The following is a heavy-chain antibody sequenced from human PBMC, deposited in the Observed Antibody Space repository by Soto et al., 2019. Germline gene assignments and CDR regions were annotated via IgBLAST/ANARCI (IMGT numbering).Heavy chain of an antibody. CDR1: GFTFDDYA. D-gene: IGHD3-10*01. Sequence: EAQLVESGGGLVQPGRSLRLSCVASGFTFDDYAIHWVRQAPGKGLEWGSGISWNGAATGYADSVKGRFTISRDNAKTSLYLQMSSLRTEDTAIYYCANLPLYGSGFDCWGQGTLVTVSS. CDR2: ISWNGAAT. V-gene: IGHV3-9*01. J-gene: IGHJ4*02. CDR3: ANLPLYGSGFDC.